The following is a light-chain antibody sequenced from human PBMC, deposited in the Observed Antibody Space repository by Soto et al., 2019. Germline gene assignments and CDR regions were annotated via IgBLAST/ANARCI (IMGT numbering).Light chain of an antibody. Sequence: EIVLTQSPGTLSLSPGERATLSCRASQSVSSSYLAWYQQKPGQAPRLLIYGASSRATGIPDRFSGSGSGTDFTLTIRRLAPEDFAVDYCQQYGSSPFFAFGPGTIVDIK. CDR3: QQYGSSPFFA. J-gene: IGKJ3*01. CDR1: QSVSSSY. V-gene: IGKV3-20*01. CDR2: GAS.